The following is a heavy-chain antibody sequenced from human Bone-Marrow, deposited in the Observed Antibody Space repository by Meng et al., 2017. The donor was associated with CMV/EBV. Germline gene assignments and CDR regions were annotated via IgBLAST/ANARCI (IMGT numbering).Heavy chain of an antibody. CDR3: ARVNQRRGVRPNYYYYGMDV. Sequence: ASVKVSCKASGYTFINYDINWVRQAPGQGLEWMGWMNPKSGNTGYAQKFQGRVNMTMIRSTTSAYMELSSLKSEDTAVYYCARVNQRRGVRPNYYYYGMDVWGQGTTVTVSS. J-gene: IGHJ6*02. CDR2: MNPKSGNT. CDR1: GYTFINYD. V-gene: IGHV1-8*01. D-gene: IGHD3-10*01.